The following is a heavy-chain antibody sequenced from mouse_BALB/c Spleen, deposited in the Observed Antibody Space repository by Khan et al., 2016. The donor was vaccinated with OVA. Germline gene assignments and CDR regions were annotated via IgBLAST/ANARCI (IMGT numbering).Heavy chain of an antibody. CDR3: ARQPYYHYNAMDY. J-gene: IGHJ4*01. Sequence: QVQLKESGPGLVAPSQSLSITCTISGFSLTSYGIHWVRQPPGKGLEWLVVIWSDGSTTYNSTLKSRLSITKDNSKSQVFLKMNSLQTDDTAMYYCARQPYYHYNAMDYWGQGTSVTVSS. CDR2: IWSDGST. V-gene: IGHV2-6-1*01. CDR1: GFSLTSYG. D-gene: IGHD2-10*01.